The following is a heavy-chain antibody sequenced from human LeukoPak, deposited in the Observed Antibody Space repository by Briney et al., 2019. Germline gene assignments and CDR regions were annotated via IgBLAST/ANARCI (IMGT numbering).Heavy chain of an antibody. V-gene: IGHV4-59*10. D-gene: IGHD3-9*01. CDR3: ARGNLYDILTGYTYYFDY. CDR2: IYTSGST. J-gene: IGHJ4*02. Sequence: SETLSLICAVYGGSFSGYYWSWIRQPPGKGLEWIGRIYTSGSTNYNPSLKSRVTISVDTSKNQFSLKLSSVTAADTAVYYCARGNLYDILTGYTYYFDYWGQGTLVTVSS. CDR1: GGSFSGYY.